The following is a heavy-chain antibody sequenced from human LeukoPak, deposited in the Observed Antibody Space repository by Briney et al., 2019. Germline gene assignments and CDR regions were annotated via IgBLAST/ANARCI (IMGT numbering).Heavy chain of an antibody. D-gene: IGHD6-19*01. J-gene: IGHJ4*02. CDR1: GGSISSGDYY. CDR2: IYYSGST. CDR3: AIAVAGTGGYYFDY. Sequence: SETLSLTCTVSGGSISSGDYYWSWIRQPPGKGLEWIGYIYYSGSTYYNPSLKSRVTISVDTSKNQFSLKLSSVTAADPAVYYCAIAVAGTGGYYFDYWGQGTLVTVSS. V-gene: IGHV4-30-4*08.